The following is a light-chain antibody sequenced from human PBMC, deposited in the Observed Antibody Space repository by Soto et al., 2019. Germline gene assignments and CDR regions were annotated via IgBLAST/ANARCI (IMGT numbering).Light chain of an antibody. CDR1: RGHSNYA. V-gene: IGLV4-69*01. Sequence: QLVLTQSPSASASLGASVKLTCTLSRGHSNYAIAWHQQHSEKGPRYLMKLNSDGSHSKGDGIPDRFSGSSSGAERYLTISSLQSEDEADYYCQTWGSGIVVFGGGTKLTVL. CDR3: QTWGSGIVV. J-gene: IGLJ2*01. CDR2: LNSDGSH.